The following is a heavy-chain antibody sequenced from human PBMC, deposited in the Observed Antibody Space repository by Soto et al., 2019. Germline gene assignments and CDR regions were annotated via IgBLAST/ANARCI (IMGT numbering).Heavy chain of an antibody. J-gene: IGHJ3*02. V-gene: IGHV3-21*01. D-gene: IGHD2-15*01. CDR3: ARDIVVVVAANDAFDI. CDR2: ISSSSSYI. CDR1: GFTFSSYS. Sequence: GVSLRLSCAASGFTFSSYSMNWVRQAPGKGLEWVSSISSSSSYIYYADSVKGRFTISRDNAKNSLYLQMNSLRAEDTAVYYCARDIVVVVAANDAFDIWGQGTTVTVS.